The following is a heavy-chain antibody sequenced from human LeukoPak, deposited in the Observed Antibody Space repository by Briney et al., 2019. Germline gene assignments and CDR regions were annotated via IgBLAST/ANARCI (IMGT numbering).Heavy chain of an antibody. V-gene: IGHV4-59*08. CDR3: ARSEWLRSERGFDY. J-gene: IGHJ4*02. CDR1: GGSISSYY. CDR2: IYYSGSI. Sequence: KASETLSLTCTVSGGSISSYYWSWIRQPPGKGLEWIGYIYYSGSINYNPSLKSRVTISVDTSKNQFSLKLSSVTAADTAVYYCARSEWLRSERGFDYWGQGTLVTVSS. D-gene: IGHD5-12*01.